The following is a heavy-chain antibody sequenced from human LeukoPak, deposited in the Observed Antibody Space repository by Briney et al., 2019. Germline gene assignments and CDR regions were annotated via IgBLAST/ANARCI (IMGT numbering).Heavy chain of an antibody. Sequence: GGSLRLSRAASGFSLSSHAMCWVRQAPGRGLEWVSSIDIRGGSTCYEDSPEGRFTISRDNSKNTLYLQMNELRVWEPSLYYCANEVRPNDYWGQGTLVTVSS. CDR1: GFSLSSHA. V-gene: IGHV3-23*01. J-gene: IGHJ4*02. CDR2: IDIRGGST. D-gene: IGHD1-1*01. CDR3: ANEVRPNDY.